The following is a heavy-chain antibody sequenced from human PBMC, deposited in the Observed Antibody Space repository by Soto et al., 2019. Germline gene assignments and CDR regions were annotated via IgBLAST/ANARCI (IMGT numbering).Heavy chain of an antibody. CDR3: ARESSYDFWSGYLYYYGMDV. D-gene: IGHD3-3*01. V-gene: IGHV1-18*01. Sequence: ASVKVSCKASGYTFTSYGISWVRQAPGQGLEWKGWISAYNGNTNYAQKLQGRVTMTTDTSTSTAYMELRSLRSDDTAVYYCARESSYDFWSGYLYYYGMDVWGQGTTVTVSS. CDR1: GYTFTSYG. J-gene: IGHJ6*02. CDR2: ISAYNGNT.